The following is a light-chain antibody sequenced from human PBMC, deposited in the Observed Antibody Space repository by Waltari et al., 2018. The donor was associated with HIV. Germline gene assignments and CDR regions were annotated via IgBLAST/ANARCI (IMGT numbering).Light chain of an antibody. J-gene: IGLJ2*01. V-gene: IGLV4-69*01. CDR2: RNSDGSH. CDR1: RGHSSYA. CDR3: QTWGTGIVV. Sequence: QLVLTQSPSASASLGASVKLTCTLSRGHSSYAIAWHQQQPEKGPRDLMKRNSDGSHSKGDGIPDRFSGSSSGAERSLTISSLQSEDEADYYCQTWGTGIVVFGGGTKLTVL.